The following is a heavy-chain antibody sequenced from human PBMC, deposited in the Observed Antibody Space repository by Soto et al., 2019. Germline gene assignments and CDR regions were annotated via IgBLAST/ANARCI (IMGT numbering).Heavy chain of an antibody. Sequence: EASVKVSCKASGGTFSSYAISWVRQAPGQGREWMGGIIPIFGTANYAQKFQGRVTITADESTSTAYMELSSLRSEDTAVYYCARAPRPVPAATDYYYGMDVWGQGXTVTV. CDR3: ARAPRPVPAATDYYYGMDV. CDR1: GGTFSSYA. V-gene: IGHV1-69*13. J-gene: IGHJ6*02. CDR2: IIPIFGTA. D-gene: IGHD2-2*01.